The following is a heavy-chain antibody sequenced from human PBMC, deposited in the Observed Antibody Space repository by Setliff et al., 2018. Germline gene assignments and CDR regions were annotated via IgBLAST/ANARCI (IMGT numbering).Heavy chain of an antibody. CDR3: ARDISYGKIDY. V-gene: IGHV1-2*06. J-gene: IGHJ4*02. CDR1: GYTFTDYY. D-gene: IGHD5-18*01. CDR2: INPNSGDT. Sequence: ASVKVSCKASGYTFTDYYMHWMRQAPGQGLEWVGRINPNSGDTNYAQNFQGRVTMTRDTSISTVYMELSRLRSDDTAVYYCARDISYGKIDYWGKGTLVTVSS.